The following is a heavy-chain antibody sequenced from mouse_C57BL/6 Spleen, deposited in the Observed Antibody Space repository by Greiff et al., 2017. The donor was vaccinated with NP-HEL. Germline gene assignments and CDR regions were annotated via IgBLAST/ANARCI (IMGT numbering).Heavy chain of an antibody. Sequence: EVMLVESGGGLVKPGGSLKLSCAASGFTFSDYGMHWVRQAPEKGLEWVAYISSGSSTIYYADTVKGRFTISRDNAKNTLVLQMTSLRSEDTAMYYCARTVYGYDDVPFAYWGQGTLVTVSA. CDR3: ARTVYGYDDVPFAY. V-gene: IGHV5-17*01. CDR2: ISSGSSTI. J-gene: IGHJ3*01. D-gene: IGHD2-2*01. CDR1: GFTFSDYG.